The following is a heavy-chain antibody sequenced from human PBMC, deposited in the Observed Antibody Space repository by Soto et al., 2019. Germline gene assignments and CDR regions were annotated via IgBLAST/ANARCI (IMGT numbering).Heavy chain of an antibody. D-gene: IGHD4-17*01. J-gene: IGHJ5*02. CDR1: GFTFSSYG. CDR2: ISYDGSNK. CDR3: AKVRAAIGAATVTKRLGWFDP. Sequence: PGGSLRLSCAASGFTFSSYGMHLVRQAPGKGLEWVAVISYDGSNKYYADSVKGRFTISRDNSKNTLYLQMNSLRAEDTAVYYCAKVRAAIGAATVTKRLGWFDPWGQGTLVTVSS. V-gene: IGHV3-30*18.